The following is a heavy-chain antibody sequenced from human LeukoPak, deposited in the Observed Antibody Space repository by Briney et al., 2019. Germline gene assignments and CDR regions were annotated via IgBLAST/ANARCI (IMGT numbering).Heavy chain of an antibody. D-gene: IGHD2-21*02. CDR3: ARDGLPEEGGDQYYFDY. CDR1: GFTVSSNY. Sequence: GGSLRLSCAASGFTVSSNYMSWVRQAPGKGLEWVAVISYDGSNKYYADSVKGRFTISRDNSKNTLYLQMNSLRAEDTAVYYCARDGLPEEGGDQYYFDYWGQGTLVTVSS. CDR2: ISYDGSNK. J-gene: IGHJ4*02. V-gene: IGHV3-30-3*01.